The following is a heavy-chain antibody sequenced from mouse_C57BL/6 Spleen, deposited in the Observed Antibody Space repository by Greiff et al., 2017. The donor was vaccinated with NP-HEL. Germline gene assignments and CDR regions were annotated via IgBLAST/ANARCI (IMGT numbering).Heavy chain of an antibody. CDR3: AKSPYGNSFAD. D-gene: IGHD2-1*01. CDR2: IYPSDSET. V-gene: IGHV1-61*01. J-gene: IGHJ3*01. Sequence: VQLQQPGAELVRPGSSVKLSCKASGYTFTSYWMDWVKQRPGQGLEWIGNIYPSDSETHYNQKFKDKATLTVDTSSSTAYMQLSSLTSEDSAVYYCAKSPYGNSFADWGKGTLVTDSA. CDR1: GYTFTSYW.